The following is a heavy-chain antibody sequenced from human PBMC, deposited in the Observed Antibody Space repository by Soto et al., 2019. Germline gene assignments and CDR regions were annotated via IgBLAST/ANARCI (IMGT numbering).Heavy chain of an antibody. D-gene: IGHD5-12*01. J-gene: IGHJ4*02. CDR2: IYYSGST. CDR3: ARQNSGYEPFDY. CDR1: GGSISSSSYY. V-gene: IGHV4-39*01. Sequence: SETLSLTCTVSGGSISSSSYYWGWIRQPPGKGLEWIGSIYYSGSTYYNPSLKSRVTISVDTSKNQFSLKLSSVTAADTAVYYCARQNSGYEPFDYWGQGTLVTV.